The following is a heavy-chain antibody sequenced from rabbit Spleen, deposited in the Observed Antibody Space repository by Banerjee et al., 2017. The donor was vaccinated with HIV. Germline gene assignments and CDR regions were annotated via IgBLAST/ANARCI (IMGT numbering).Heavy chain of an antibody. CDR2: FVPVFGIT. J-gene: IGHJ4*01. CDR3: VREAGYAGYGDGNL. V-gene: IGHV1S47*01. Sequence: QEQLVESGGGLVQPGGSLTLPCTASGFSFSNYVVSWFGRAPGKGLDWSGYFVPVFGITNYANSGKGRFTISRHNAQNTLYLQLNSLTAADTATYFCVREAGYAGYGDGNLWGPGTLVTVS. D-gene: IGHD7-1*01. CDR1: GFSFSNYV.